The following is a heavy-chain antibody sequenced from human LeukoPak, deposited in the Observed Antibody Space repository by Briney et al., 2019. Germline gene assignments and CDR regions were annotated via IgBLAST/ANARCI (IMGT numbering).Heavy chain of an antibody. V-gene: IGHV4-34*01. CDR2: INHSGST. CDR1: GGSFSGYY. J-gene: IGHJ4*02. Sequence: PSETLSLTCAVYGGSFSGYYWSWIRQPPGKGLEWIGQINHSGSTNYNPSLKSRVTISVDTSKNQFSLKLTSVNAADTAVYDCERVYTSDIKYDYWGQGTLVTVSS. CDR3: ERVYTSDIKYDY. D-gene: IGHD6-6*01.